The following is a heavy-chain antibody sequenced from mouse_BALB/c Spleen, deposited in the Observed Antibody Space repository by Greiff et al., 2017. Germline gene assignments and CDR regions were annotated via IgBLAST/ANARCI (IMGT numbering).Heavy chain of an antibody. CDR2: IYPGSGST. CDR3: ARGVRDYYAMDY. CDR1: GYTFTDYV. V-gene: IGHV1-81*01. J-gene: IGHJ4*01. D-gene: IGHD2-14*01. Sequence: QVQLQQSGPELVKPGASVKMSCKASGYTFTDYVISWVKQRTGQGLEWIGEIYPGSGSTYYNEKFKGKATLTADKSSNTAYMPLSSLTSEDSAVYFCARGVRDYYAMDYWGQGTSVTVSS.